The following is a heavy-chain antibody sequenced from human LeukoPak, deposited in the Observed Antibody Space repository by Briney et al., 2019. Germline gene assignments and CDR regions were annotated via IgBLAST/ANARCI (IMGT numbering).Heavy chain of an antibody. V-gene: IGHV4-34*01. Sequence: SETLSLTCAVYGGSFSGYYWSWIRQPPGKGLEWIGEINHSGSTNYNPSLKSRVTISVDTSKNQFSLKLSSVTAADTAVYYCARGPDIVVVVAATIDAFDIWGQGTMVTASS. CDR3: ARGPDIVVVVAATIDAFDI. CDR1: GGSFSGYY. CDR2: INHSGST. J-gene: IGHJ3*02. D-gene: IGHD2-15*01.